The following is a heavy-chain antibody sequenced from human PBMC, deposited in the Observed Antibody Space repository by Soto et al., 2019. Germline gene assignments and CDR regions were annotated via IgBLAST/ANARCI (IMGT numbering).Heavy chain of an antibody. CDR2: TYWNDDD. CDR1: GFSLTSTGVG. J-gene: IGHJ4*02. D-gene: IGHD6-19*01. CDR3: AHRPGGSGWRYYFDY. V-gene: IGHV2-5*01. Sequence: SCPTLVNPTQTLTLTCSFSGFSLTSTGVGVGWFRQPPGKALEWLGLTYWNDDDRYRSSLRSRLTITKDTSKNQVVLTMTNMDPEDTATYYCAHRPGGSGWRYYFDYWGQGTLVTVYS.